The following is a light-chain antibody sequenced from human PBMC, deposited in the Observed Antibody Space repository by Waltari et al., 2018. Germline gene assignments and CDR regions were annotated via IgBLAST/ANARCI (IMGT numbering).Light chain of an antibody. CDR1: QCVSNY. CDR2: DAS. V-gene: IGKV3-11*01. J-gene: IGKJ3*01. Sequence: SWSAGERENVHCRASQCVSNYLAWYQQKPGQAPRLLISDASNRATGIPARFSGSGSGTDFTLTIGSLEPEDFAVYYCQHRRNWQGTFGPGTKVDI. CDR3: QHRRNWQGT.